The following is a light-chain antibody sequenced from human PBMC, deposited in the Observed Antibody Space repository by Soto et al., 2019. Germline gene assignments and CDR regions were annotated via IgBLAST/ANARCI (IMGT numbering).Light chain of an antibody. CDR2: GAS. CDR1: QSVTNNY. J-gene: IGKJ2*01. Sequence: EVVLTQSPGTLSLSPGERATLSCRASQSVTNNYLAWYQQKPGQAPRLLIYGASSRATGIPDRLSGSGSGTDLTLTISRLEPEDLAVDYCQQYGSSPRTFGQGTKLEI. V-gene: IGKV3-20*01. CDR3: QQYGSSPRT.